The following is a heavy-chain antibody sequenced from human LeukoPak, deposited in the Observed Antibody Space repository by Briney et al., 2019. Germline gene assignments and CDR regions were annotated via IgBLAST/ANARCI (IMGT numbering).Heavy chain of an antibody. CDR2: IYYSGST. Sequence: SETLSLTCTVSGGSISSSSYYWGWIRQPPGKGLEWIGSIYYSGSTYYNPSLKSRVTISVVTSKNQFSLKLSSVTAADTAVYYCARTTTTYYDFWSGYYYYYYMDVWGKGTTVTVSS. CDR3: ARTTTTYYDFWSGYYYYYYMDV. V-gene: IGHV4-39*07. D-gene: IGHD3-3*01. CDR1: GGSISSSSYY. J-gene: IGHJ6*03.